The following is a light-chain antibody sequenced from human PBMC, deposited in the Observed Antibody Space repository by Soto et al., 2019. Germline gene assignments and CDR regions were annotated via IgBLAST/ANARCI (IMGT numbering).Light chain of an antibody. CDR3: QQYYSTPFFYT. CDR1: QSVLYSSNNKNY. Sequence: DIVKTQSPDSLAVSLGERATINCKSSQSVLYSSNNKNYLAWYQQKPGQPPKLLIYWASTRESGVPDRFSGSGSGTDFTLTISSLQAEDVAVYYCQQYYSTPFFYTFGQGTKLEIK. V-gene: IGKV4-1*01. J-gene: IGKJ2*01. CDR2: WAS.